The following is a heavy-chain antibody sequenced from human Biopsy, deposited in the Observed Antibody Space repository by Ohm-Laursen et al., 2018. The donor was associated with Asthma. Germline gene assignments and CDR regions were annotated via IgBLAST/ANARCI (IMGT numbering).Heavy chain of an antibody. J-gene: IGHJ4*02. CDR1: GFTVSRDH. Sequence: GSLRLPCTASGFTVSRDHMFWVRQAPGKGLEWVSVIYSGGTSHTADSVRGRFTISRDFSKNTLRLQMHSLRAEDTAVYYCARGDSSGWSHYYFDYWGQGTLVTVSS. V-gene: IGHV3-53*01. D-gene: IGHD6-19*01. CDR3: ARGDSSGWSHYYFDY. CDR2: IYSGGTS.